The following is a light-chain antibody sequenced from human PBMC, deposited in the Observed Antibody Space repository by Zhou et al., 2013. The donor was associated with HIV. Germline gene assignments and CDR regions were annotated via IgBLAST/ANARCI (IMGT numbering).Light chain of an antibody. CDR3: MQGIHLPIT. J-gene: IGKJ5*01. Sequence: DIVMTQSPLSLPVTPGEPASISCRSSQSLLHSNGYNYLDWYLQKPGQSPQLLIYAVSSRFSGVPDRFSGGGSGTDFTLKISRVEAEDVGVYYCMQGIHLPITFGQGTRLEIK. CDR2: AVS. V-gene: IGKV2-29*03. CDR1: QSLLHSNGYNY.